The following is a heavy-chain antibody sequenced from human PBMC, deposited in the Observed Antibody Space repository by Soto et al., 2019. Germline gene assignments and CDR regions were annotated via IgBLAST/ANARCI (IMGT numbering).Heavy chain of an antibody. Sequence: QVQLVESGGGVVQPGRSLRLSCAASGFTFSSYGMHWVRQAPGKGLEWVAVISYDGSNKYYADSVKGRFTISRDNSKNTLYLQMNSLRAEDTAVYYCAKLGGYVDTAMATDYWGQGTLVTVSS. D-gene: IGHD5-18*01. V-gene: IGHV3-30*18. CDR3: AKLGGYVDTAMATDY. CDR2: ISYDGSNK. J-gene: IGHJ4*02. CDR1: GFTFSSYG.